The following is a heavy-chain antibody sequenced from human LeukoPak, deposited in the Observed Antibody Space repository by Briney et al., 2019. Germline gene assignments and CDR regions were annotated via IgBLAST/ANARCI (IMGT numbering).Heavy chain of an antibody. J-gene: IGHJ6*04. CDR2: IYYSGST. V-gene: IGHV4-59*08. D-gene: IGHD2-2*01. CDR3: ATVSDIVVVPAAIPYYYGMDV. Sequence: SETLSLTCTVSGGSISSYYWSWIRQPPGKGLEWIGYIYYSGSTNYNPSLKSRVTISVDTSKNQFSLKLSSVTAADTAVYYCATVSDIVVVPAAIPYYYGMDVWGKGTTVTVSS. CDR1: GGSISSYY.